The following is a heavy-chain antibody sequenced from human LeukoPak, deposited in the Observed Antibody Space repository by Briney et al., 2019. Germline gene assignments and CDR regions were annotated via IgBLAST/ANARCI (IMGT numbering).Heavy chain of an antibody. Sequence: SGTLSLTCGVSGASISSSKWWSWVRQPPGKGLEWIGEIYHSGSANYNPSLESRVTISVDTSKKQFSLSLSSVTAADTAVYYCASRMVRGDYYFDYWGQGTLVTVSS. CDR2: IYHSGSA. CDR3: ASRMVRGDYYFDY. D-gene: IGHD3-10*01. J-gene: IGHJ4*02. V-gene: IGHV4-4*02. CDR1: GASISSSKW.